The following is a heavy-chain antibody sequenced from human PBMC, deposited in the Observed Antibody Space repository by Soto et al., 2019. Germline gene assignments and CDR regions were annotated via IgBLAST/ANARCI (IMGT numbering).Heavy chain of an antibody. Sequence: PGGSLRLSCAASGFTFSDYYMSWIRQAPGKGLEWVSYISSSSSYTNYADSVKGRFTISRDNAKNSLYLQMNSLRAEDTAVYYCAREMRITMIFHAFDIWGQGTMVTVSS. D-gene: IGHD3-22*01. V-gene: IGHV3-11*06. CDR2: ISSSSSYT. CDR3: AREMRITMIFHAFDI. CDR1: GFTFSDYY. J-gene: IGHJ3*02.